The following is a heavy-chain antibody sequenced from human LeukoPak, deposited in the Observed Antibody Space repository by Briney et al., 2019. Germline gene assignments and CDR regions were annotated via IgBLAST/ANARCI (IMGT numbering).Heavy chain of an antibody. Sequence: GGSLRLSCAASGFTFSIYTMNWVRQAPGKGLEWVSSISSSSSYIYYADSVKGRFTISRDNAKNSLYPQMNSLRAEDTAVYYCAKRGEKYSNGWFIDYWGQGTLVTVSS. CDR2: ISSSSSYI. CDR1: GFTFSIYT. D-gene: IGHD6-19*01. J-gene: IGHJ4*02. CDR3: AKRGEKYSNGWFIDY. V-gene: IGHV3-21*01.